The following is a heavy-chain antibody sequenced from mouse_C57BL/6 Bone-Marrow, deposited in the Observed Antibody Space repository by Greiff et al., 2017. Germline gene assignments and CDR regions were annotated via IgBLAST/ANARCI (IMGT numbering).Heavy chain of an antibody. J-gene: IGHJ3*01. Sequence: QVQLQQPGAELVMPGASVKLSCKASGHTFTSYWMHWVKQRPGQGLEWIGEIDPSDSYTNYNQKFKGKSTLTVDKSSSTAYMQLSSLTSEDSAVYYCAREDYGISFAYWGQGTLVTVSA. CDR2: IDPSDSYT. D-gene: IGHD1-1*01. CDR1: GHTFTSYW. CDR3: AREDYGISFAY. V-gene: IGHV1-69*01.